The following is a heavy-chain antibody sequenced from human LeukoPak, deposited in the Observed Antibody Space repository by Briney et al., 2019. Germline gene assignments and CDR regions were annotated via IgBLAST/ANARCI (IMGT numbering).Heavy chain of an antibody. Sequence: PGGSLRLSCAASGFTFSDYYMNWIRQPPGKGLEWIGYIYYSGSTNYNPSLKSRVTISVDTSKNQFSLKLSSVTAADTAVYYCARDQSSWYISGYFDYWGQGTLVTVSS. V-gene: IGHV4-59*01. CDR3: ARDQSSWYISGYFDY. D-gene: IGHD6-13*01. CDR1: GFTFSDYY. J-gene: IGHJ4*02. CDR2: IYYSGST.